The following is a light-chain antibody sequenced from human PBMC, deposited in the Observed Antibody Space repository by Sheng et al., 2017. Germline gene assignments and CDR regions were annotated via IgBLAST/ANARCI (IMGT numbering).Light chain of an antibody. CDR2: KAS. V-gene: IGKV1-5*03. CDR3: QQYDTYWT. J-gene: IGKJ1*01. CDR1: QSISSW. Sequence: DTQMTQSPSTLSASVGDRVTITCRASQSISSWLAWYQQRPGKAPKLLIYKASNLESGVPSRFSGSGSGTEFTLTISSLQPDDFATYYCQQYDTYWTFGQGTKVEIK.